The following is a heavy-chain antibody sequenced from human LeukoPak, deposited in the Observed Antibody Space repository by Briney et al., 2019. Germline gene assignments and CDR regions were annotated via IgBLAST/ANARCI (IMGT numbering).Heavy chain of an antibody. V-gene: IGHV4-31*02. CDR2: IYYSGST. CDR3: ARADYGDYAPLDY. CDR1: GFTFSSYA. Sequence: LRLSCAASGFTFSSYAMSWIRQHPGKGLEWIGYIYYSGSTYYNPSLKSRVTISVDTSKNQFSLKLSSVTAADTAVYYCARADYGDYAPLDYWGQGTLVTVSS. J-gene: IGHJ4*02. D-gene: IGHD4-17*01.